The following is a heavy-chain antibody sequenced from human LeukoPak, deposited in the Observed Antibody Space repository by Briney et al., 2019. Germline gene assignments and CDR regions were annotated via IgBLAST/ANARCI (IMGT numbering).Heavy chain of an antibody. Sequence: GGSLRLSCAASGFTFSSYAMSWVRQAPGKGLEWVSAISGSGGSTYYADSVKGRFTISRDYSKNTLYLQMNSLRAEDTAVYYCAKYRVAAAGKGYYYYGMDVWGQGTTVTVSS. D-gene: IGHD6-13*01. CDR1: GFTFSSYA. V-gene: IGHV3-23*01. J-gene: IGHJ6*02. CDR3: AKYRVAAAGKGYYYYGMDV. CDR2: ISGSGGST.